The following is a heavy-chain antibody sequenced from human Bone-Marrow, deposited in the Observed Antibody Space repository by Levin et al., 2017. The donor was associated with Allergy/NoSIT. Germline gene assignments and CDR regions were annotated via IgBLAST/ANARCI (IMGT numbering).Heavy chain of an antibody. V-gene: IGHV3-23*01. CDR3: AKDWVEGSAWKTHPWFDY. D-gene: IGHD1-1*01. CDR2: ISADGAKT. J-gene: IGHJ4*02. Sequence: PGGSLRLSCTASGFTFSSYAMTWVRQTPGKGLEWVSSISADGAKTYYADSVKGRFTISRDNSKNTLYLQMSSLSGEDTAIYYCAKDWVEGSAWKTHPWFDYWGQGTLVTVSS. CDR1: GFTFSSYA.